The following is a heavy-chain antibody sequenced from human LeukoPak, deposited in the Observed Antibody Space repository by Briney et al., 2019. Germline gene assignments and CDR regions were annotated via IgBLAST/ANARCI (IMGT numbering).Heavy chain of an antibody. CDR2: ISSSGSTI. Sequence: GGSLRLSCTASGFTFSSYSMNWVRQAPGKGLEWVSYISSSGSTIYYADSVKGRFTISRDNAKNSLYLQMNSLRAEDTAVYYCARAGVYGSGSYYVNYWGQGTLVTVSS. D-gene: IGHD3-10*01. J-gene: IGHJ4*02. V-gene: IGHV3-48*04. CDR1: GFTFSSYS. CDR3: ARAGVYGSGSYYVNY.